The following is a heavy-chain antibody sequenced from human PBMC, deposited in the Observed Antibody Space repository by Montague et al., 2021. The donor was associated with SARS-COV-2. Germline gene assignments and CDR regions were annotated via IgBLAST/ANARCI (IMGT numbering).Heavy chain of an antibody. V-gene: IGHV4-34*01. CDR3: ARLGDGIVPSPILGLGPYYSFYYMDV. Sequence: SETLSPTCAVYGGSFSRYYWSWIRQPPGKGLEWIGEISQSGNTKYNPSLQSRVSISLDTSRNQFSLKVRSVTAADTAIYYCARLGDGIVPSPILGLGPYYSFYYMDVWGKGTTVTVSS. CDR2: ISQSGNT. D-gene: IGHD2-2*02. CDR1: GGSFSRYY. J-gene: IGHJ6*03.